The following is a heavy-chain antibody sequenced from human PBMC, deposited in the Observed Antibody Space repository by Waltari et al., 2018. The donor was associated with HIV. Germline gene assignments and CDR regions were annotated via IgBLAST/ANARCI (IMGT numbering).Heavy chain of an antibody. D-gene: IGHD3-10*01. V-gene: IGHV4-34*01. CDR1: GGSLDHYF. Sequence: QVQLRQWGSGLLKPSETLSLTCAVYGGSLDHYFWAWIRRSPERGLAWVGEIGHTGETNYNTCFKRRSTVSVDATKNQFSLTLRSATAADTAVDYCVRGLQSRPHFMSYDPWGQGTPVTVSS. CDR3: VRGLQSRPHFMSYDP. CDR2: IGHTGET. J-gene: IGHJ5*02.